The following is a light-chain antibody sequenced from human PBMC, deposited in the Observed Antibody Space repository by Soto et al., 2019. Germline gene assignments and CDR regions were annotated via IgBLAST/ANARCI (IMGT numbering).Light chain of an antibody. J-gene: IGKJ1*01. Sequence: EIVMTQSTATLSVSPGERATLSCRASQSVSSNLAWYQQKPGQAPRLLIYGASTRATGIPASFNGSGSGTEFPHTFSSLQSEEFAVYYWQQYNNWPPWTFGQGTKVEIK. CDR3: QQYNNWPPWT. CDR1: QSVSSN. V-gene: IGKV3-15*01. CDR2: GAS.